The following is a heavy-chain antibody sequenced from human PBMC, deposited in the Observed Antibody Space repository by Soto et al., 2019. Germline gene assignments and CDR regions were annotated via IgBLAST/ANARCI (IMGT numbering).Heavy chain of an antibody. V-gene: IGHV4-30-4*01. CDR3: ARGDWFHP. CDR2: IYYTGTT. CDR1: GGSIISGDYY. J-gene: IGHJ5*02. Sequence: SETLSLTCTVSGGSIISGDYYFNWIRQPPGKGLEWIGYIYYTGTTKYNPSLKSRATLSVDTAKNRFSLNLTSLTAADTAVYYCARGDWFHPWGQGTLVTVSS.